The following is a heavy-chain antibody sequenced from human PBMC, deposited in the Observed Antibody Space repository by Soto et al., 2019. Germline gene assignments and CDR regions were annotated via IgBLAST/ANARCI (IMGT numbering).Heavy chain of an antibody. V-gene: IGHV5-51*01. D-gene: IGHD3-9*01. J-gene: IGHJ6*02. CDR1: GYSVTSYL. CDR2: IYPGDSDT. Sequence: PGESLKISCKGAGYSVTSYLIGWVRQMPGKGLEWMGIIYPGDSDTRYSPSFQGQVTISADKSISTAYLQWSSLKASDTAMYYDILTGYYNYYYYGMDVWGQGTTVTVSS. CDR3: ILTGYYNYYYYGMDV.